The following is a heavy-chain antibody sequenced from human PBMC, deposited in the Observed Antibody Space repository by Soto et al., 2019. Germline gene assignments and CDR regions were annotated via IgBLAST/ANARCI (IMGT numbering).Heavy chain of an antibody. D-gene: IGHD6-13*01. Sequence: SETLSLTCAVSGHSITGDYYWGWIRQPPGKGLEWIGTIYHSGSTYYNPSLKSRVTISVDTSKNQFSLKLSSVTAADTAVYYCARVGSIVAYDRRFYFDFWGQGTLVTVSS. CDR3: ARVGSIVAYDRRFYFDF. CDR1: GHSITGDYY. J-gene: IGHJ4*02. V-gene: IGHV4-38-2*01. CDR2: IYHSGST.